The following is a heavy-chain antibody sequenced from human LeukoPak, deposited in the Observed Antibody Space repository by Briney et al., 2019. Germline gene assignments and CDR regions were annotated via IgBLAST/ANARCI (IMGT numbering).Heavy chain of an antibody. Sequence: ASVKVSCKASGYTFTSYDINWVRQPTGQGLEWLGWMNPNSANTGYAQKFQGRVTMTRDTSISTAYMELSSLTSEDTAVYYGARGPSYGAGSYNIYGIDYWGQGTLVTVSS. CDR2: MNPNSANT. D-gene: IGHD3-10*01. V-gene: IGHV1-8*01. CDR1: GYTFTSYD. CDR3: ARGPSYGAGSYNIYGIDY. J-gene: IGHJ4*02.